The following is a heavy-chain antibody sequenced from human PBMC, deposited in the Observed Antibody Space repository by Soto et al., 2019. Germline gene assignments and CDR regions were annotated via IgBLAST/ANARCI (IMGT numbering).Heavy chain of an antibody. CDR2: ISSSSSTI. V-gene: IGHV3-48*01. CDR1: GFTFSSYS. Sequence: GGSLRLSCAASGFTFSSYSMNWVRQAPGKGLEWVSYISSSSSTIYYADSVKGRFTISRDNAKNSLYLQMNSLRAEDTAVYYCARAEGYCSGGSCYYYYYYYMDVWGKGTTVTVSS. J-gene: IGHJ6*03. CDR3: ARAEGYCSGGSCYYYYYYYMDV. D-gene: IGHD2-15*01.